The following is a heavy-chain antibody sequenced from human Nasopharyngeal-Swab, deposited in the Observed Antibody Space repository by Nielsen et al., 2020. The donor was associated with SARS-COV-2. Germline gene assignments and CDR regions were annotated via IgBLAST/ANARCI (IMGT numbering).Heavy chain of an antibody. CDR3: ARGEYDILTGYYTFDY. CDR1: GGSISSNNW. J-gene: IGHJ4*02. CDR2: IYHSGST. Sequence: GVPRLSCAVSGGSISSNNWWSWVRQPPGKGLEWIGEIYHSGSTNYSPSLKSRVTVSVDKSKNQFSLKLSSVTAADTAVYYCARGEYDILTGYYTFDYWGQGTLVTVSS. D-gene: IGHD3-9*01. V-gene: IGHV4-4*02.